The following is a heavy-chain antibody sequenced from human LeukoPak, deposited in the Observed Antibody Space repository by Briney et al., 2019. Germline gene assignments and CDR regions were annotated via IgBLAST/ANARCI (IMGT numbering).Heavy chain of an antibody. J-gene: IGHJ6*03. Sequence: SETLSLTCSVSGCSISSGFYWAWIRQSPGKGLEWIGSIYYSGNTFHNPSLKSRVAISVDTSKNQFSLKLSSVTAADTAVYYCARDKEDDFWSGFQVGYYYYMDVWGKGTTVTVSS. CDR3: ARDKEDDFWSGFQVGYYYYMDV. D-gene: IGHD3-3*01. V-gene: IGHV4-38-2*02. CDR2: IYYSGNT. CDR1: GCSISSGFY.